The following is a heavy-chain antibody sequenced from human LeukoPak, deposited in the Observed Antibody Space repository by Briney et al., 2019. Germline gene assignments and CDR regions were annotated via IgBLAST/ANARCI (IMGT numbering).Heavy chain of an antibody. V-gene: IGHV1-18*04. D-gene: IGHD1-26*01. CDR2: ISAYNGNT. Sequence: ASVKVSCKASRYTFTGYYMNWVRQAPGQGLEWMGWISAYNGNTNYAQKLQGRVTMTTDTSTSTAYMELRSLRSDDTAVYYCARMASYSSPMQYWGQGTLVTVSS. J-gene: IGHJ4*02. CDR3: ARMASYSSPMQY. CDR1: RYTFTGYY.